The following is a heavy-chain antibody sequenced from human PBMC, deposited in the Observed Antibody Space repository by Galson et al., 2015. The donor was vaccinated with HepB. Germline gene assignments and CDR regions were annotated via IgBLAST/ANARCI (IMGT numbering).Heavy chain of an antibody. V-gene: IGHV1-2*06. CDR3: AREGGVVTPYYYYYMDV. J-gene: IGHJ6*03. CDR1: GYTFTGYY. D-gene: IGHD3-3*01. Sequence: SVKVSCKASGYTFTGYYMHWVRQAPGQGLEWMGRINPNGGGTNYAQNFQGRVTMTRATSISTAYMELSRLRFADTAVYYCAREGGVVTPYYYYYMDVWGKGTTVTVSS. CDR2: INPNGGGT.